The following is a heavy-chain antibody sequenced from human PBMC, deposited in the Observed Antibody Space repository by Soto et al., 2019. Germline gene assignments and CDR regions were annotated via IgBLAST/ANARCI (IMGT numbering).Heavy chain of an antibody. CDR1: GDSSSTYY. CDR3: ARSYCADSVSCNWFDT. Sequence: QVQLQESGPGLVKSSETLSLTCSVSGDSSSTYYWGWIRQPPGKGLEWLGYINYSGRSNHNPSLKSRLSISVDASKNQVSLKLTSVTAADTAVYYCARSYCADSVSCNWFDTWGQGTLVVVSS. D-gene: IGHD2-8*02. CDR2: INYSGRS. J-gene: IGHJ5*02. V-gene: IGHV4-59*01.